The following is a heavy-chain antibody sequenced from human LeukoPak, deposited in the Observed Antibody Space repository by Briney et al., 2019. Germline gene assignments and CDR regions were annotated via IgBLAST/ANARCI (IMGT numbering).Heavy chain of an antibody. CDR1: GFTFSSYS. CDR3: AKGIYSSGWSYFDY. CDR2: ISSSSSYI. Sequence: GGSLRLSCAASGFTFSSYSMNWVRQAPGKGLEWVSSISSSSSYIYYADSVKGRFTISRDNSKNTLYLQMNSLRAEDTAVYYCAKGIYSSGWSYFDYWGHGTLATVSS. D-gene: IGHD6-19*01. V-gene: IGHV3-21*04. J-gene: IGHJ4*01.